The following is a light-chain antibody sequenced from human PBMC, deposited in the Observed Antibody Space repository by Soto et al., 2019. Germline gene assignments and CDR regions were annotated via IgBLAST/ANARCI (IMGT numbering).Light chain of an antibody. CDR1: QSVSPN. CDR2: AAS. Sequence: EIVMTQSPATLSVSPGERATLPCRASQSVSPNLAWYQQKPGQAPRLLIYAASTRATGIPARFSGSGSGTEFTLTINSLQSEDFAVYYCQQYNNWPRTFGQGTKVDIK. V-gene: IGKV3-15*01. CDR3: QQYNNWPRT. J-gene: IGKJ1*01.